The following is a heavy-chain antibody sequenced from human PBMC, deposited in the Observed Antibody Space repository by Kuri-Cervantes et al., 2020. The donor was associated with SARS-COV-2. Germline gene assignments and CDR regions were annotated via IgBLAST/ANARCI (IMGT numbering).Heavy chain of an antibody. CDR2: ISGSGGST. V-gene: IGHV3-23*01. CDR3: AKTDTHFQH. J-gene: IGHJ1*01. CDR1: GFTVSSNY. Sequence: GGSLRLSCAASGFTVSSNYMSWVRQAPGKGLEWVSAISGSGGSTYYADSVKGRFTISRDNSKNTLYLQMNSLRAEDTAVYYCAKTDTHFQHWGQGTLVTVSS.